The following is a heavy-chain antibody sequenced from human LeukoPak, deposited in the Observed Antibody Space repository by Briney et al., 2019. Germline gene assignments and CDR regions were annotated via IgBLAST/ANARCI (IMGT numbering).Heavy chain of an antibody. J-gene: IGHJ4*02. V-gene: IGHV3-23*01. Sequence: GGSLRLSCAACGFTFNSYTMSWIRQSPGKGLEWVSAISGSGGSTYHADSVWGRFTISRDNSRNTLYLQMNSLRAEDTAVYYCAKDLPPLSGNIPPCFDYWGQGALVTVSS. CDR1: GFTFNSYT. D-gene: IGHD4-23*01. CDR3: AKDLPPLSGNIPPCFDY. CDR2: ISGSGGST.